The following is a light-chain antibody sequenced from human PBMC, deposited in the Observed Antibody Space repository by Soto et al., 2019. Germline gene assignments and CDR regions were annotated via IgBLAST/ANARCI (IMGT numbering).Light chain of an antibody. CDR2: DAS. CDR3: QQYHSLPLT. Sequence: DIQMTQSPSSLSASAGDRVTITCQASQDISHYLNWYQQKPGKTPKVLIYDASTLEVGVPSRFSGSGSGTDFTFTISSLQPEDIGTYYCQQYHSLPLTFGAGTKVEIK. V-gene: IGKV1-33*01. J-gene: IGKJ4*01. CDR1: QDISHY.